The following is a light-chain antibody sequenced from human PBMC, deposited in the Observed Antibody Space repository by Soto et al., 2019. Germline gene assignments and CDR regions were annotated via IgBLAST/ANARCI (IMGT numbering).Light chain of an antibody. Sequence: AVQMTQSPSSLSASVGDRVTITCRASQGIGNDLAWYQQKPGRAPNLLIYSASHLQTGVPSRFSVSGSGTDFTLTISNLQPEDVATYYCLQDYNYPRTFGQGTKV. CDR2: SAS. J-gene: IGKJ1*01. CDR1: QGIGND. CDR3: LQDYNYPRT. V-gene: IGKV1-6*02.